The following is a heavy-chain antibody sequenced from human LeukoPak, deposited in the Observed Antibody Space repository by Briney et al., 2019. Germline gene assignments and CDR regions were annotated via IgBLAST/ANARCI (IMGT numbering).Heavy chain of an antibody. D-gene: IGHD6-13*01. Sequence: SETLSLTCTVSGGSMSSGSYYWGWIRQPPGKGLEWIGSIYHSGSTYYNPSLKSRVTISVDTSKNQFSLKLSSVTAADTAVYYCARATYSSSWYSAPYYYYYYMDVWGKGTTVTVSS. V-gene: IGHV4-39*07. CDR3: ARATYSSSWYSAPYYYYYYMDV. J-gene: IGHJ6*03. CDR2: IYHSGST. CDR1: GGSMSSGSYY.